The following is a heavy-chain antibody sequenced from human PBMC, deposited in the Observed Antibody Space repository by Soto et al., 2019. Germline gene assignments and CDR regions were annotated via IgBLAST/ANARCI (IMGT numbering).Heavy chain of an antibody. Sequence: SETLSLTCTVSGGSISSGGYYCSWIRQHPGKGLEWIGYIYYSGSTYYNPSLKSRVTISVDTSKNQFSLKLSSVTAADTAVYYCARGRPRPMVRGVIYYFDYWGQGTLVTVSS. J-gene: IGHJ4*02. CDR2: IYYSGST. CDR1: GGSISSGGYY. V-gene: IGHV4-31*03. CDR3: ARGRPRPMVRGVIYYFDY. D-gene: IGHD3-10*01.